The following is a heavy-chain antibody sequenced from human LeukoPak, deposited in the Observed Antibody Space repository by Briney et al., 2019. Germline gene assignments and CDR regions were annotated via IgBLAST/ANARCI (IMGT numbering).Heavy chain of an antibody. D-gene: IGHD7-27*01. CDR2: INQDEI. CDR3: AREKMGTPPWPSTKSYWYFDL. Sequence: GKSLRLSCVASGFTFSSSWMSWVRQGPGKGLQWVASINQDEIHYVDSVKGRFTISRDNAKNSLYLQMNSLRAEDTAVYYCAREKMGTPPWPSTKSYWYFDLWGRGTLVTVSS. V-gene: IGHV3-7*01. J-gene: IGHJ2*01. CDR1: GFTFSSSW.